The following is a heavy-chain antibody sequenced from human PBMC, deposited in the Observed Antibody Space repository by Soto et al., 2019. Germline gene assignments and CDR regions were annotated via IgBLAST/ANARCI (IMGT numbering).Heavy chain of an antibody. V-gene: IGHV1-69*13. J-gene: IGHJ4*02. CDR3: ARDGDGYNNFDY. D-gene: IGHD5-12*01. CDR2: IIPIFGTA. Sequence: ASVKVSCKASGCTFSSYAISWVRQAPGQGLEWMGGIIPIFGTANYAQKFQGRVTITADGSTSTAYMELSSLRSEDTAVYYCARDGDGYNNFDYWGQGTLVTVSS. CDR1: GCTFSSYA.